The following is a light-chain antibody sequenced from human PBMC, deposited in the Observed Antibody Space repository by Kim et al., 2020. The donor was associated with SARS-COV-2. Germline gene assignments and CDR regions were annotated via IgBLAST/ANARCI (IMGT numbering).Light chain of an antibody. Sequence: GRKVNISCSGSSSNNGKNYVSWYQKFPGTAPKFLIYDNNKRPSGIPDRFSGSKSDTSATLGITGLQTGDEADYYCGTWDSSLSAYVFGTGTKVTVL. CDR3: GTWDSSLSAYV. J-gene: IGLJ1*01. CDR1: SSNNGKNY. V-gene: IGLV1-51*01. CDR2: DNN.